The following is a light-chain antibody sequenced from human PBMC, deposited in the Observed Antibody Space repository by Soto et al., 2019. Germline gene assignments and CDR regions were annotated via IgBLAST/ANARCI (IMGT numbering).Light chain of an antibody. V-gene: IGLV2-8*01. Sequence: QSALTQPPSASGSPGQSVTISCTGTSSDVGAYNYVSWYQQYPGKAPKLMIYEVSKRPSGVPDRFSGSKSGNTASLTVSGLQAEDEADYYCSSFAGNNNLVFGGGTKVTVL. CDR2: EVS. J-gene: IGLJ2*01. CDR1: SSDVGAYNY. CDR3: SSFAGNNNLV.